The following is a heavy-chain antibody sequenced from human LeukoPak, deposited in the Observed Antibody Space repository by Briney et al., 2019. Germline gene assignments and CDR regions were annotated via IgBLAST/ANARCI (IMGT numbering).Heavy chain of an antibody. V-gene: IGHV4-34*01. CDR3: ARDPYVWGSYRYRFDY. J-gene: IGHJ4*02. D-gene: IGHD3-16*02. CDR1: GGSFSGYY. Sequence: SETLSLTCAVYGGSFSGYYWSWTRQPPGKGLEWIGEINHSGSTNYNPSLKSRVTISVDTSKNQFSLKLSSVTAADTAVYYCARDPYVWGSYRYRFDYWGQGTLVTVPS. CDR2: INHSGST.